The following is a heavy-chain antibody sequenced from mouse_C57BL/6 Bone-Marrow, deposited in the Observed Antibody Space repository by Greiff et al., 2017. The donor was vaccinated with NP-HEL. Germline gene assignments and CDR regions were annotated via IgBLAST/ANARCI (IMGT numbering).Heavy chain of an antibody. CDR3: ARGLYSNYEFAY. Sequence: VQLKESGPGLVKPSQSLSLTCSVTGYSITSGYYWNWIRQFPGNKLEWMGYISYDGSNNYNPSLKNRISITRDTSKNQFFLKLNSVTTEDTATYYCARGLYSNYEFAYWGQGTLVTVSA. CDR2: ISYDGSN. J-gene: IGHJ3*01. V-gene: IGHV3-6*01. CDR1: GYSITSGYY. D-gene: IGHD2-5*01.